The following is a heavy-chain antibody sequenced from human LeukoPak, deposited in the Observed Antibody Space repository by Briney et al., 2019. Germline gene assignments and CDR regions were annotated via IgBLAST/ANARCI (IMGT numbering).Heavy chain of an antibody. D-gene: IGHD5-18*01. Sequence: ASVKVSCKASGYTFTSYGISWVRQAPGQGLEWMEWISAYNGNTNYAQKLQGRVTMTTDTSTSTAYMELRSLRSDDTAVYYCASPRDTAMVTGFDYWGQGTLVTVSS. V-gene: IGHV1-18*01. CDR3: ASPRDTAMVTGFDY. CDR2: ISAYNGNT. J-gene: IGHJ4*02. CDR1: GYTFTSYG.